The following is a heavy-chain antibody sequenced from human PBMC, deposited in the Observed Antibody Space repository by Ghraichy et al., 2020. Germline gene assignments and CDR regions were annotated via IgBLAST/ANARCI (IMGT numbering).Heavy chain of an antibody. Sequence: GGSLRLSCAASGFTFSDYSMHWVRQAPGKGLEWVSYISSISDRIYYADSVKGRFTISRDNAKNSLYLQMNSLRDEDRAVYYCARGSGGRSFLFDNWGQGTLVTVSS. J-gene: IGHJ4*02. CDR2: ISSISDRI. CDR1: GFTFSDYS. CDR3: ARGSGGRSFLFDN. D-gene: IGHD2-15*01. V-gene: IGHV3-48*02.